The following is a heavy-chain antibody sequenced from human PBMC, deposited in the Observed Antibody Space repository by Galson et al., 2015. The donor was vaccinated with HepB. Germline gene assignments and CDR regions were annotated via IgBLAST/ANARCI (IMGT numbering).Heavy chain of an antibody. CDR3: AKAWGYHGSGSFWFDP. CDR2: INSDGSAR. D-gene: IGHD3-10*01. Sequence: SLRLSCAVSGFTFSAYWMHWVRQVPGQGLVWVSRINSDGSARNYADSVKGRFAISRDNTKNTLYLQMNSLRVEDTAVYFCAKAWGYHGSGSFWFDPWGQGTLVTVSS. V-gene: IGHV3-74*01. J-gene: IGHJ5*02. CDR1: GFTFSAYW.